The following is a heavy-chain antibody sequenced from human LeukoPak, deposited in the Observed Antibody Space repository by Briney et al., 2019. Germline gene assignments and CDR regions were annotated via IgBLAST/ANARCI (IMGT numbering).Heavy chain of an antibody. V-gene: IGHV4-59*01. D-gene: IGHD2-21*02. CDR2: IYYSCST. Sequence: SETLSLTCTVSGGSISSYYWSWIRKPPGQGLELIGIIYYSCSTNYNPSLKSQVTISVDTSKNQFSLKLSSVTAADTAVYYCASSGDPDLFDYWGQGTLVTVSS. CDR1: GGSISSYY. CDR3: ASSGDPDLFDY. J-gene: IGHJ4*02.